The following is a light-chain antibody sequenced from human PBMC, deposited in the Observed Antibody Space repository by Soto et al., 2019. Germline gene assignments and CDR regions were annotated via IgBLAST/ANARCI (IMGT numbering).Light chain of an antibody. CDR3: NSYTSNNTYV. J-gene: IGLJ1*01. CDR1: NSDVGSYIY. Sequence: QSALTQPASVSGSPGQSITISCTGTNSDVGSYIYVSWYQQHPGKAPKLMIYDVSNRPSGVSNRFSGSKSGNTASLTISGLRAEDEADYYCNSYTSNNTYVFGTGTKVTVL. CDR2: DVS. V-gene: IGLV2-14*03.